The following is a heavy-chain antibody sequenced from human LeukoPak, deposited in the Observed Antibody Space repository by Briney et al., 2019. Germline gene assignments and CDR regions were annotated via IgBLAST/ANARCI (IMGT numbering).Heavy chain of an antibody. V-gene: IGHV3-23*01. Sequence: HPGGSLRLSCAASGFTFSSYAMSWVRQAPGKGLEWVSAISGSGGSTYYADSVKGRFTISRDNSKNTLYLQMNSLRAEDTAVYYCAKDNNDFWSGGGPNNWFDPWGQGTLVTVSS. CDR1: GFTFSSYA. J-gene: IGHJ5*02. CDR2: ISGSGGST. CDR3: AKDNNDFWSGGGPNNWFDP. D-gene: IGHD3-3*01.